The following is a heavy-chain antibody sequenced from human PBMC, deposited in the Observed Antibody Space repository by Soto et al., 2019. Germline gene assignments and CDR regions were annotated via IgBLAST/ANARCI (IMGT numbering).Heavy chain of an antibody. V-gene: IGHV3-23*01. CDR1: GFTFSSYA. CDR3: AKWRESSGSYRPFDY. Sequence: EVQVLESGGGLGQPGGSLRLSCAASGFTFSSYAMSWVRQAPGKGLEWVSAISGGGVATNYADSVKGRFTISRDNSKNTLYLQMNSLRSEDTAVYYCAKWRESSGSYRPFDYWGQGTLVTVSS. J-gene: IGHJ4*02. CDR2: ISGGGVAT. D-gene: IGHD3-22*01.